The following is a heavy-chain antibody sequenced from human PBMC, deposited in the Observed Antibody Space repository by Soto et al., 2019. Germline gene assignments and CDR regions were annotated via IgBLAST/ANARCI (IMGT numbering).Heavy chain of an antibody. CDR2: IYYSGST. D-gene: IGHD3-10*01. CDR3: AREYFGSVDY. V-gene: IGHV4-59*01. J-gene: IGHJ4*02. Sequence: PSETLSLTCTVSGGSISSYYWRWIRQPPGKGLEWIGYIYYSGSTKYNPSLKSRVTISLDTSKNQFSLKLSSVTAADTAVYYCAREYFGSVDYWGQGTLVTVSS. CDR1: GGSISSYY.